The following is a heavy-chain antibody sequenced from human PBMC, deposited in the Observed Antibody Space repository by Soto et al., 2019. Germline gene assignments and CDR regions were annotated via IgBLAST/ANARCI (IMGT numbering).Heavy chain of an antibody. V-gene: IGHV4-34*01. Sequence: QVQLQQWGAGLLKPSENLSLTCAVYGGSFRGYYWNWIRQPPGKGLEWIGEINHSGSTNYNPSLKPRVTVSVYTSKNQFSLKLSSVTAADTAVYYCARGWGRIFDYWGQGTLVTVSS. D-gene: IGHD7-27*01. CDR1: GGSFRGYY. CDR3: ARGWGRIFDY. CDR2: INHSGST. J-gene: IGHJ4*02.